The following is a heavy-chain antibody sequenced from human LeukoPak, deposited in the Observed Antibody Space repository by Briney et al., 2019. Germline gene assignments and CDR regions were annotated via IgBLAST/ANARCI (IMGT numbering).Heavy chain of an antibody. Sequence: GGSLRLSCAASGFTFSSYGMNWVRQAPGKGLEWVAFIRYDGSNKYYADSVKGRFTISRDNSKNTLYLQMNSLRAEDTAVYYCAKVGDIVVVPSADYYMDVWGKGTTVTVSS. CDR1: GFTFSSYG. CDR2: IRYDGSNK. D-gene: IGHD2-2*01. CDR3: AKVGDIVVVPSADYYMDV. J-gene: IGHJ6*03. V-gene: IGHV3-30*02.